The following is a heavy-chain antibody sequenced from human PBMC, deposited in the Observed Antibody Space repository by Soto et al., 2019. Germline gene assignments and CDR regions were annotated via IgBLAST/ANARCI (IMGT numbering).Heavy chain of an antibody. CDR1: GFTFSSYA. Sequence: EVQLLESGGGLVQPGGSLRLSCAASGFTFSSYAMSWVRQAPGKGLEWVSAISGSGGSTYYADSVKGRFTISRDNSKNRLYLQMNILRGEDTGVYYCAKEGSIVVVPAASGGRDVWGQGTTVTVSS. CDR3: AKEGSIVVVPAASGGRDV. J-gene: IGHJ6*02. CDR2: ISGSGGST. V-gene: IGHV3-23*01. D-gene: IGHD2-2*01.